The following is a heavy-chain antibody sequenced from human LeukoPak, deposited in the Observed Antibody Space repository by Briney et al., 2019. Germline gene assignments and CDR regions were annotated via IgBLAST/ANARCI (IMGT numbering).Heavy chain of an antibody. D-gene: IGHD6-13*01. J-gene: IGHJ3*02. CDR3: ARATAPLLYSSSWYRGAFDI. V-gene: IGHV4-34*01. Sequence: PSETLSLTCAVYGGSFSGYYWSWIRQPPGKGLEWIGEINHSGSTNYNPSLKSRVAISVDTSKNQFSLKLSSVTAADTAVYYCARATAPLLYSSSWYRGAFDIWGQGTMVTVSS. CDR2: INHSGST. CDR1: GGSFSGYY.